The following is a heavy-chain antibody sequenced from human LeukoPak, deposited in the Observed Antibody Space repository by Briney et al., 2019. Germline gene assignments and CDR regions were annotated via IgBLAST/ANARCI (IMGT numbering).Heavy chain of an antibody. CDR1: GFTFSSYA. Sequence: GGSLRLSCAASGFTFSSYAMHWVRQAPGKGLEWVAVISYDGSNKYYADSVKGRFIISRDNSKNTLYLQMNSLRAEDTAVYYCARDSDSYYDSSGYYSYLDYWGQGTLVTVSS. CDR2: ISYDGSNK. J-gene: IGHJ4*02. V-gene: IGHV3-30*01. D-gene: IGHD3-22*01. CDR3: ARDSDSYYDSSGYYSYLDY.